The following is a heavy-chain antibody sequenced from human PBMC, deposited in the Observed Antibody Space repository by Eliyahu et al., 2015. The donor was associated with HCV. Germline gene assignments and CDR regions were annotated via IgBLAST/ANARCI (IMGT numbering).Heavy chain of an antibody. Sequence: EVQLVESGGGXVQPGGSXXLSXAASGXTFSSYALNWVRQAPGKGLEWVSYISSSGSTIYYADSVKGRFTISRDNAKNSLYLQMNSLRAEDTAVYYCASSRTGDYWGQGTLVTVSS. V-gene: IGHV3-48*03. CDR1: GXTFSSYA. J-gene: IGHJ4*02. CDR2: ISSSGSTI. CDR3: ASSRTGDY. D-gene: IGHD3-10*01.